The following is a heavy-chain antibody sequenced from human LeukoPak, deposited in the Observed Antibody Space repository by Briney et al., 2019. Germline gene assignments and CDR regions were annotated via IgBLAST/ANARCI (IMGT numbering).Heavy chain of an antibody. CDR1: GYTFTSYG. Sequence: VASVTVSCKASGYTFTSYGISWVRQAPGQGLEWMGGIIPIFGTANYAQKFQGRVTITADKSTSTAYMELSSLRSEDTAVYYCARGHPRYYYDSSGYYWYYFDYWGQGTLVTVSS. D-gene: IGHD3-22*01. J-gene: IGHJ4*02. CDR3: ARGHPRYYYDSSGYYWYYFDY. CDR2: IIPIFGTA. V-gene: IGHV1-69*06.